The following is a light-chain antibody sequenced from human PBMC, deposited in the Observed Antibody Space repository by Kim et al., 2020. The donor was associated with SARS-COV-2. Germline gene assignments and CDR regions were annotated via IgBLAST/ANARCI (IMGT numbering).Light chain of an antibody. J-gene: IGLJ2*01. Sequence: GQSITISCTGTSRDVGGYNYVSWYQQHPGKAPKLMIYDVSKRPSGVSTRFSGSKSGNTASLTISGLQAEDEADYYCSSYTSSSIVVFGGGTQLTVL. CDR1: SRDVGGYNY. CDR2: DVS. V-gene: IGLV2-14*04. CDR3: SSYTSSSIVV.